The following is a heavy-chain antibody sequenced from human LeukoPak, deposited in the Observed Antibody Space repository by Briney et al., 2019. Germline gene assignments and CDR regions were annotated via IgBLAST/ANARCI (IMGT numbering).Heavy chain of an antibody. CDR2: ISYDGSNK. D-gene: IGHD6-19*01. V-gene: IGHV3-30*18. CDR3: AKELTRPNRPVAGLNY. Sequence: GRSLRLSCAASGFTFSACGMHWVRQAPGKGLEWVAIISYDGSNKYYPDSVKGRFTISRDDSKNTLYLQMNSLRTEDTAVYYCAKELTRPNRPVAGLNYWGQGTLVTVSS. CDR1: GFTFSACG. J-gene: IGHJ4*02.